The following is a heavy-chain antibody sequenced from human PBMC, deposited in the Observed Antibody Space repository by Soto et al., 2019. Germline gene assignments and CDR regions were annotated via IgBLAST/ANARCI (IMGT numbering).Heavy chain of an antibody. CDR1: GYTFTGYY. Sequence: ASVKVSCKASGYTFTGYYMHWVRQAPGQGLEWMGWINPNSGGTNYAQKFQGWVTMTRDTSISTAYMELSRLRSDDTAVYYCASWGTIVGELGPHDAFDIWGQGTMATVSS. CDR2: INPNSGGT. J-gene: IGHJ3*02. D-gene: IGHD1-26*01. V-gene: IGHV1-2*04. CDR3: ASWGTIVGELGPHDAFDI.